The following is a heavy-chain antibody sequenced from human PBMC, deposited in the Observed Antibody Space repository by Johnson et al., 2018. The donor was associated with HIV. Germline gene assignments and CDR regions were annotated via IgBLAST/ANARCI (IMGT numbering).Heavy chain of an antibody. CDR2: IWYDGSKK. Sequence: QVHLVESGGGVVQPGRSLRLSCAASGFTFSNYGMHWVRQAPGKGLEWVAVIWYDGSKKYYADSVKGRFTISRDNSKNTLYLQMNSLRAEDTAVYYCARGIAVSNWVDIWGQGTMVTVSS. J-gene: IGHJ3*02. V-gene: IGHV3-30*19. D-gene: IGHD6-19*01. CDR1: GFTFSNYG. CDR3: ARGIAVSNWVDI.